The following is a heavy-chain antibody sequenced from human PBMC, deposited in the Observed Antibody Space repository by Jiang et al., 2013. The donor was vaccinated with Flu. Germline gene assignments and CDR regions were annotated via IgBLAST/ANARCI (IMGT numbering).Heavy chain of an antibody. CDR1: GGSISSYY. Sequence: GLVKPSETLSLTCTVSGGSISSYYWSWIRQPPGKGLEWIGYIYYSGSTNYNPSLKSRVTISVDTSKNQFSLKLSSVTAADTAVYYCARGPGGNYPDHFDYWGQGTLVTVSS. J-gene: IGHJ4*02. V-gene: IGHV4-59*01. CDR2: IYYSGST. CDR3: ARGPGGNYPDHFDY. D-gene: IGHD4-23*01.